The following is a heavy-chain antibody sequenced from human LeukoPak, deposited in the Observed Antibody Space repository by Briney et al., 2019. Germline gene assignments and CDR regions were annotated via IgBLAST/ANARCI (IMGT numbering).Heavy chain of an antibody. CDR1: GGSISSSTYY. D-gene: IGHD3-22*01. V-gene: IGHV4-61*05. Sequence: PSETLSLTCTVSGGSISSSTYYWGWIRQSPGKGLEWIGYIYYSGSTNYNPSLKSRVTISVDRSKNQFSLKLSSVTAADTAVYYCARERIELDSSGYSLYFDYWGRGTLVTVSS. CDR2: IYYSGST. CDR3: ARERIELDSSGYSLYFDY. J-gene: IGHJ4*02.